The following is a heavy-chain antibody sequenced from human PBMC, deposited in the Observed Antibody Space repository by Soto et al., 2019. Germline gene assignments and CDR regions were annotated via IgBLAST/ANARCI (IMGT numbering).Heavy chain of an antibody. V-gene: IGHV1-2*04. CDR2: INPNSGGT. Sequence: ASVKVSCKASGYTFTGYYMHWVRQAPGQGLEWMGWINPNSGGTNYAQKFQGWVTMTRDTSISTAYMELSRLRSDDTAVYYCASNILTGKEYYYYGMDVWAQGTTVTVSS. J-gene: IGHJ6*02. CDR1: GYTFTGYY. D-gene: IGHD3-9*01. CDR3: ASNILTGKEYYYYGMDV.